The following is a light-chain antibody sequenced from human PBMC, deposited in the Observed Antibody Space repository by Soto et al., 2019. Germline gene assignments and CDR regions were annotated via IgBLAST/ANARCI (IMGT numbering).Light chain of an antibody. CDR1: SSNIGAGYD. V-gene: IGLV1-40*01. CDR2: GNS. J-gene: IGLJ2*01. Sequence: QAVVTQPPSVSGAPGQRVTISCTGSSSNIGAGYDVHWYQQLPGTAPKLLILGNSNRPSGVPDRFSGSKSGTSASLAITGLQAEDEADYYCQSYDSSLSALVFGGGTKLTVL. CDR3: QSYDSSLSALV.